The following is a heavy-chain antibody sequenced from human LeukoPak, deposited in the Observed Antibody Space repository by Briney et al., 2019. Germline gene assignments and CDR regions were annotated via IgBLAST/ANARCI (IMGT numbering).Heavy chain of an antibody. Sequence: SETLSFTCAVYGGSFSGYYWSWIRQPPGKGLEWIGEINHSGITNYNPSLKSRVTISVDTSKNQFSLKLSSVTAADTAVYYCARGAVAGFYYSYGMDVWGQGTTVTVSS. CDR2: INHSGIT. CDR1: GGSFSGYY. CDR3: ARGAVAGFYYSYGMDV. D-gene: IGHD6-19*01. V-gene: IGHV4-34*01. J-gene: IGHJ6*02.